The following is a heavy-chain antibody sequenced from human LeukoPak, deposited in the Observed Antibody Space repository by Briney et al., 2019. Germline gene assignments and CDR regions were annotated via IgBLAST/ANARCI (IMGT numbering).Heavy chain of an antibody. CDR1: GFTFSRYG. CDR3: AKSGGTSSSGLGY. V-gene: IGHV3-30*18. CDR2: ISYDGSNK. J-gene: IGHJ4*02. D-gene: IGHD6-19*01. Sequence: GGSLRLSCAASGFTFSRYGMHWVRQASGKGLEWVAVISYDGSNKYCADSVKGRFTISRDNSKNTLYLQMNSLRAEDTAVYYCAKSGGTSSSGLGYWGQGTLVTVSS.